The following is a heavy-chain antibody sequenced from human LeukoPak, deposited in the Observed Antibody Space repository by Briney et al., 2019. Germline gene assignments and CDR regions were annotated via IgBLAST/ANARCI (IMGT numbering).Heavy chain of an antibody. CDR1: GYTFTGYY. J-gene: IGHJ5*02. CDR2: INPNSGGT. D-gene: IGHD2-2*01. Sequence: GASVKVSCKASGYTFTGYYMHWVRQAPGQGLEWMGWINPNSGGTNYAQKFQGRVTMTRDTSISTAYMELSRLRSDDTAVYYCARSNIVVVPAANPRDWFDPWGQGTLVTVSS. V-gene: IGHV1-2*02. CDR3: ARSNIVVVPAANPRDWFDP.